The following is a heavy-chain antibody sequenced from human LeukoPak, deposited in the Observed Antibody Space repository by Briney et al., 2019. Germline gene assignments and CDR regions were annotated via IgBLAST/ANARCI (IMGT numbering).Heavy chain of an antibody. CDR2: IYYSGST. V-gene: IGHV4-59*01. CDR3: ARETVTTRWFDP. Sequence: SETLSLTCTVSGGSISSYYWSWIRQPPGKGLEWIGYIYYSGSTNYNPSLESRVTISVDTSKNQFSLKLSSVTAADTAVYYCARETVTTRWFDPWGQGTLVTVSS. CDR1: GGSISSYY. J-gene: IGHJ5*02. D-gene: IGHD4-17*01.